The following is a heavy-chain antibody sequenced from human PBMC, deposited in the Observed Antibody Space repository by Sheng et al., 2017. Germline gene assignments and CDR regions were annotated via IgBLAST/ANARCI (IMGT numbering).Heavy chain of an antibody. V-gene: IGHV3-15*01. CDR1: GFTFSNAW. J-gene: IGHJ4*02. CDR2: IKSRTDGGTT. D-gene: IGHD2-15*01. Sequence: EVQVVESGGGLVKPGGSLRLSCAGSGFTFSNAWMNWVRQAPGQGLEYIGRIKSRTDGGTTDYGAPVNGRFAISRDDSKSTVYLQMSSLKTEDTAMYYCIADPDCVDGRCSLDFKYWGQGTLVTVAS. CDR3: IADPDCVDGRCSLDFKY.